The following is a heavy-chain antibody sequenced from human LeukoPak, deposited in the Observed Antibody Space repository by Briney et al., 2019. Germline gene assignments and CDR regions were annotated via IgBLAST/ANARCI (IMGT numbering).Heavy chain of an antibody. D-gene: IGHD2/OR15-2a*01. Sequence: PSETLSLTCAVYGGSFSGYYWSWIRQPPGKGLEWIGEINHSGSTNYNPSLKSRVTISVDTSKNQFSLKLSSVTAADTAAYYCAGYFYAKGALDYWGQGTLVTVSS. V-gene: IGHV4-34*01. J-gene: IGHJ4*02. CDR3: AGYFYAKGALDY. CDR1: GGSFSGYY. CDR2: INHSGST.